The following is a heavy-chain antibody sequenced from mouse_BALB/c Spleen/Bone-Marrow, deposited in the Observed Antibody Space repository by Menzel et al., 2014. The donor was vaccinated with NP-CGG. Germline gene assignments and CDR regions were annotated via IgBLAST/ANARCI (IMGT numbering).Heavy chain of an antibody. CDR1: GFTLTDYY. J-gene: IGHJ2*01. CDR3: ARDMGGLLFDS. CDR2: IRNKAYGYTT. Sequence: EVKLVESGGGLVQPGGSLRLSCATSGFTLTDYYMNWVRQPPGKALEWLAFIRNKAYGYTTEYSASAKGRFTISRDNSQNILYLQMNTLRAEDSATYYCARDMGGLLFDSWGQGTTLSVSS. V-gene: IGHV7-3*02. D-gene: IGHD1-1*01.